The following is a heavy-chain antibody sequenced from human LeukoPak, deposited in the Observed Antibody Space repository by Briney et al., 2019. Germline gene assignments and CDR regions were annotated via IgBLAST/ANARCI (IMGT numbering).Heavy chain of an antibody. CDR3: AREVGDGDLYFDY. V-gene: IGHV1-3*01. Sequence: ASVKVSCKASGYTSTSYAMHWVRQAPGQRLEWMGWINAGNGNTKYSQKFQGRVTITRDTSASTAYMELSSLRSEDTAVYYCAREVGDGDLYFDYWGQGTLVTVSS. D-gene: IGHD4-17*01. CDR1: GYTSTSYA. CDR2: INAGNGNT. J-gene: IGHJ4*02.